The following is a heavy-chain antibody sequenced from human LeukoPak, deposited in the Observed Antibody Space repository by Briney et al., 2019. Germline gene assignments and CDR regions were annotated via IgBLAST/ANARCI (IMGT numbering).Heavy chain of an antibody. J-gene: IGHJ5*02. V-gene: IGHV1-69*13. D-gene: IGHD3-22*01. CDR3: ARDEWYYDSSGYYLNWFDP. Sequence: GASVKVSCKASGGTFSSYAISWVRQAPGQGLEWMGGIIPIFGTANYAQKFQGRVTITADETTSTACMELSSLRSEDTAVYYCARDEWYYDSSGYYLNWFDPWGQGTLVTVSS. CDR2: IIPIFGTA. CDR1: GGTFSSYA.